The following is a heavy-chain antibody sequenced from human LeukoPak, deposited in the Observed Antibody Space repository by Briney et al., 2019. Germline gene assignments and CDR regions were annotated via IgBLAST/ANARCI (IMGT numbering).Heavy chain of an antibody. CDR3: ARLGRSSFFWREGNWFDP. D-gene: IGHD6-6*01. Sequence: KPSETLSLTCTVSGGSISSSSYYWGWIRQPPGKGLEWIGSIYYSGSTYYNPSLKSRVTISVDTSKNQFSLKLSSVTAADTAVYYCARLGRSSFFWREGNWFDPWGQGTLVTVSS. CDR1: GGSISSSSYY. J-gene: IGHJ5*02. V-gene: IGHV4-39*01. CDR2: IYYSGST.